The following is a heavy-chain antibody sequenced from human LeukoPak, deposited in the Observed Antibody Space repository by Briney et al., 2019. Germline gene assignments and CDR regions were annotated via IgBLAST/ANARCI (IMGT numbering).Heavy chain of an antibody. D-gene: IGHD2-21*01. J-gene: IGHJ4*02. CDR1: GFILSGHY. CDR3: ARSVYGDCYFDY. V-gene: IGHV3-72*01. CDR2: TKSKADSYTT. Sequence: GGSLRLSCAASGFILSGHYMDWVRQAPGKGLEWVGRTKSKADSYTTEYAASVKGRFTISRDDSKNSLYLQMNSLRTEDTGVYYCARSVYGDCYFDYWGQGILVTVAS.